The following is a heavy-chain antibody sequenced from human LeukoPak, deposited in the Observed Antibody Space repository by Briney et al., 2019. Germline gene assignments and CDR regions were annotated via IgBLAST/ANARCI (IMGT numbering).Heavy chain of an antibody. D-gene: IGHD6-19*01. J-gene: IGHJ4*02. V-gene: IGHV1-2*02. CDR2: INPNSGGT. CDR1: GYTFTGYY. CDR3: ARDRGSGWFAGPVDY. Sequence: ASVKVSCKASGYTFTGYYMHWVRQAPGQGLEWMGWINPNSGGTNYAQKFQGRVTMTRDTSISTAYMELSRLRSDDTAVYYCARDRGSGWFAGPVDYWGQGTLVTVSP.